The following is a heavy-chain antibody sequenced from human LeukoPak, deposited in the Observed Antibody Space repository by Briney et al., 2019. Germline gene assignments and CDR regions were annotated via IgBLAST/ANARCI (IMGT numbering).Heavy chain of an antibody. CDR2: INTNTGNP. V-gene: IGHV7-4-1*02. CDR1: GYTFTSYY. D-gene: IGHD4-17*01. Sequence: ASVKVSCKASGYTFTSYYMHWVRQAPGQGLEWMGWINTNTGNPTYAQGFTGRSVFSLDTSVSTAYLQISGLKAEDTAVYYCARDDYGFDYWGQGTLVTVSS. CDR3: ARDDYGFDY. J-gene: IGHJ4*02.